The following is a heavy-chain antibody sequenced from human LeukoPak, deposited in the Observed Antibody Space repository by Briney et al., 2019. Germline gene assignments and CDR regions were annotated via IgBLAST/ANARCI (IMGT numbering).Heavy chain of an antibody. CDR3: ARGLVGLTPHAGVFQI. CDR1: GGSISSYY. CDR2: IYYSGST. Sequence: SETLPLTCTVPGGSISSYYWSWIRQPPGKGLEWIGYIYYSGSTNYNPSLKSRVTISVDTSKNQFSLKLSSVTAADTAVYYCARGLVGLTPHAGVFQIWGQGTKVTVPS. J-gene: IGHJ3*02. D-gene: IGHD1-26*01. V-gene: IGHV4-59*01.